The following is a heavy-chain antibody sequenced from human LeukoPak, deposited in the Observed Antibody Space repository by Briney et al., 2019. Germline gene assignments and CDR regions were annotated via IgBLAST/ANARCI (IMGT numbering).Heavy chain of an antibody. CDR1: GGSISSGDY. CDR3: ARNGGSGYYTDY. V-gene: IGHV4-30-2*01. D-gene: IGHD3-3*01. Sequence: PSETLSLTCTVSGGSISSGDYWSWIRQPPGKGLEWIGYIYHSGSTYFNPSLKSRVTISVDRSKNQFSLNLTSVTAADTAVYYCARNGGSGYYTDYWGQGTPVTVSS. J-gene: IGHJ4*02. CDR2: IYHSGST.